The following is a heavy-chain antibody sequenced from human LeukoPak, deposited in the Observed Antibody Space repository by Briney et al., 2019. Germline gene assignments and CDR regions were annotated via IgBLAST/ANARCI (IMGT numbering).Heavy chain of an antibody. CDR1: GYTFTDYF. V-gene: IGHV1-18*04. CDR3: ARVVGTRPNWFDP. J-gene: IGHJ5*02. Sequence: ASVKVSCKASGYTFTDYFLHWVRQAPGQGLEWMGWISAYNGNTNYAQKLQGRVTMTTDTSTSTAYMELRSLRSDDTAVYYCARVVGTRPNWFDPWGQGTLVTVSS. CDR2: ISAYNGNT. D-gene: IGHD4-23*01.